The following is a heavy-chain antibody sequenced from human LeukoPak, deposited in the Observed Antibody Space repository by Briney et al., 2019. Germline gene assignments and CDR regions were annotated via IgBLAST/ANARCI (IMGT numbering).Heavy chain of an antibody. CDR3: ARGTSGWYSEY. CDR1: GGTFSNYA. V-gene: IGHV1-69*13. J-gene: IGHJ4*02. CDR2: IIPIFVTA. D-gene: IGHD6-19*01. Sequence: SVKVSCKASGGTFSNYAINWVRQAPGQGLEWMGGIIPIFVTAYYSQKFQGRVTITADEPTSTAYMELSSLRSEDTAMYYCARGTSGWYSEYWGQGTLVTVSS.